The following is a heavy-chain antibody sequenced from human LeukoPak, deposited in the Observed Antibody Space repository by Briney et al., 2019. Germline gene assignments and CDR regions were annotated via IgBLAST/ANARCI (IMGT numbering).Heavy chain of an antibody. CDR3: ARTTEGGYTYGYFYYYYMDV. CDR1: GGSISNYY. CDR2: IYYSGST. Sequence: PSETLSLTCTVSGGSISNYYWSWLRQPPGKGLEWIGYIYYSGSTNYNPSLKSRVTISVDTSKNQFSLKLTSVTAADTAVYYCARTTEGGYTYGYFYYYYMDVWGKGTTVTISS. J-gene: IGHJ6*03. V-gene: IGHV4-59*01. D-gene: IGHD5-18*01.